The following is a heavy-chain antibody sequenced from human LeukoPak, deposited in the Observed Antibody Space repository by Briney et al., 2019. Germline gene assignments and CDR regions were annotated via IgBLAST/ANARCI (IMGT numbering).Heavy chain of an antibody. V-gene: IGHV4-59*01. J-gene: IGHJ1*01. CDR1: GGSISSYY. CDR3: ARDHRDGYNLFQH. Sequence: PSGTLSLTCTVSGGSISSYYWSWIRQPPGKGLEWIGYIYYSGSTNYNPSLKSRVTISVDTSKNQFSLKLSSVTAADTAVYYCARDHRDGYNLFQHWGQGTLVTVSS. D-gene: IGHD5-24*01. CDR2: IYYSGST.